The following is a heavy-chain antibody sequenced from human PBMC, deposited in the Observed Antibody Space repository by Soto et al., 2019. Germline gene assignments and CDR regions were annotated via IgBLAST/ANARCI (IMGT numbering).Heavy chain of an antibody. CDR2: IIPIFGTA. D-gene: IGHD6-6*01. V-gene: IGHV1-69*01. J-gene: IGHJ5*02. Sequence: QVQLVQSGAEVKKPGSSVKVSCKASGGTFSSYAISWVRQAPGQGLEWMGGIIPIFGTANYAQKFQGRVTSTADESTSTAYMELRSLRAEDTAVYYCASSATPIAARQRNWFDPWGQGTLVTVSS. CDR3: ASSATPIAARQRNWFDP. CDR1: GGTFSSYA.